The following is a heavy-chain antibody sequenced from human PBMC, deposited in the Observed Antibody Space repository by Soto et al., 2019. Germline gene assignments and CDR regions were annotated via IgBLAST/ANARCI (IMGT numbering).Heavy chain of an antibody. D-gene: IGHD5-18*01. CDR1: GGTFSSYA. Sequence: QVQLVQSGAEVKKPGSSVKVSCKASGGTFSSYAISWVRQAPGQGLEWMGGIIPIFGTANYAQKFQGRVTITADESTSTAYMELSSLRSEDTAVYYCARDLYSYGLRHFSWFDPWGQGTLVTVSS. CDR2: IIPIFGTA. V-gene: IGHV1-69*01. CDR3: ARDLYSYGLRHFSWFDP. J-gene: IGHJ5*02.